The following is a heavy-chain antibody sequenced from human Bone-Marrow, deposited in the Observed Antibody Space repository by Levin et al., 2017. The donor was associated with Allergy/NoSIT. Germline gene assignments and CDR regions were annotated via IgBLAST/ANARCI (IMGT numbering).Heavy chain of an antibody. J-gene: IGHJ4*02. Sequence: SETPSLTCTVSGASINSGDFFWSWIRQPPGKGLEWIGYIFHTGSTSYNPSLKSRATMSIDRTNRQFSLKLTSMTAAATAVYFCARTNPYHYPWGTYPNRTYYFDFWGQGTLVTVSP. V-gene: IGHV4-30-2*01. CDR3: ARTNPYHYPWGTYPNRTYYFDF. D-gene: IGHD3-16*02. CDR2: IFHTGST. CDR1: GASINSGDFF.